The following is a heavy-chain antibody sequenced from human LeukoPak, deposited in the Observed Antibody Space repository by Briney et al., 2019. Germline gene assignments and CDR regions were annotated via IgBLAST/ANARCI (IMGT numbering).Heavy chain of an antibody. CDR1: GFTFSSYS. V-gene: IGHV3-21*01. CDR3: ARAYCSGGSCYPFDY. Sequence: GGSLRLSCAVSGFTFSSYSMNWVRQAQWKGLDLVSSISSSSSYIYYADSVKGRFTISRDNAKNSLYLEMNSLRAEDTAVYYCARAYCSGGSCYPFDYWGQGTLVSVPS. CDR2: ISSSSSYI. J-gene: IGHJ4*02. D-gene: IGHD2-15*01.